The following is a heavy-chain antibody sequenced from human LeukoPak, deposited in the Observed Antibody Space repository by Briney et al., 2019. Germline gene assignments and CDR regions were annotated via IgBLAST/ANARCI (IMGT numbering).Heavy chain of an antibody. J-gene: IGHJ4*02. Sequence: ASVKVSCKASGYTFTSYGVSWVRQAPGQGLEWMGWISAYNGNTNYAQKFQGRVTMTRNTSISTAYMELSSLRSEDTAVYYCARGGSYYDYWGQGTLVTVSS. CDR1: GYTFTSYG. V-gene: IGHV1-18*01. CDR3: ARGGSYYDY. CDR2: ISAYNGNT. D-gene: IGHD1-26*01.